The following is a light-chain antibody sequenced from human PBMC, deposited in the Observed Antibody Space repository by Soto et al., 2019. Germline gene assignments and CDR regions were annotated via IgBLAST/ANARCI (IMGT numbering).Light chain of an antibody. CDR1: ANDIGFANY. CDR3: SSFADGFNVV. V-gene: IGLV2-8*01. Sequence: QSVLTQPPSASGSPGQSVTITCSGTANDIGFANYVSWYQQHPDEAPKLLIDEVFKRPSEIPARFSASKSGNTASLIVSGLQPEDEDEYFCSSFADGFNVVFGGGTKLTVL. J-gene: IGLJ2*01. CDR2: EVF.